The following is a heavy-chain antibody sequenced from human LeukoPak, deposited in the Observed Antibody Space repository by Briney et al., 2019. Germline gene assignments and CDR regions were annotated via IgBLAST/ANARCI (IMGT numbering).Heavy chain of an antibody. CDR1: GGSISSGDYY. D-gene: IGHD3-9*01. J-gene: IGHJ4*02. V-gene: IGHV4-39*01. CDR3: ARHPILTGLWGLDY. CDR2: IYYSGNT. Sequence: SETLSLTCTVSGGSISSGDYYWGCIRQPPGKGLECIGSIYYSGNTYYNPSLKSRVTMFIDTSNEQFSLTLTSVTAADTAVYYCARHPILTGLWGLDYWGRGTLVTVSS.